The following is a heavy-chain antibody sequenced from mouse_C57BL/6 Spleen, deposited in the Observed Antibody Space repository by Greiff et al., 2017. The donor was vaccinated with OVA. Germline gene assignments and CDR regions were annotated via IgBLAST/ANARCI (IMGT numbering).Heavy chain of an antibody. D-gene: IGHD2-3*01. Sequence: EVMLVESGGDLVKPGGSLKLSCAASGFTFSSYGMSWVRQTPDKRLEWVATISSGGGYTYYPDSVKGRFTISRDNAKNTLYLQMSSLKSEDTAMYYCARHHDGYQYYCDYWGQGTTLTVSS. CDR1: GFTFSSYG. V-gene: IGHV5-6*01. CDR3: ARHHDGYQYYCDY. J-gene: IGHJ2*01. CDR2: ISSGGGYT.